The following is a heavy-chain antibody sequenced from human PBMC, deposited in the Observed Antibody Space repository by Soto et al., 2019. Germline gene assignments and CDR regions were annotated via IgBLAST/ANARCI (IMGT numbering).Heavy chain of an antibody. CDR1: GGSFSGYD. V-gene: IGHV4-34*01. CDR3: AKVPGYYYYYMDV. D-gene: IGHD1-1*01. J-gene: IGHJ6*03. Sequence: SESLSLTCAVYGGSFSGYDGSWIRQPPGKGLEWIGEINHSGSTNYNPSLKSRVTISVDTSKNQFSLKLSSVTAADTAVYYCAKVPGYYYYYMDVWGKGTTVTVSS. CDR2: INHSGST.